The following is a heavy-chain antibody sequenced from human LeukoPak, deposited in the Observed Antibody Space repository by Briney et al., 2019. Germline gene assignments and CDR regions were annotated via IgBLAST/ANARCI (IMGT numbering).Heavy chain of an antibody. D-gene: IGHD5-18*01. CDR3: ASIFPYSYGLRDY. CDR1: GGSISSSSYY. CDR2: IYYSGST. J-gene: IGHJ4*02. Sequence: SETLSLTCTVSGGSISSSSYYWGWIRQPPGKGLEWIGSIYYSGSTYYNPSLKSRVTISVDTSKNQFSLKLSSVTAADTAVYYCASIFPYSYGLRDYWGQGTLVTVSS. V-gene: IGHV4-39*01.